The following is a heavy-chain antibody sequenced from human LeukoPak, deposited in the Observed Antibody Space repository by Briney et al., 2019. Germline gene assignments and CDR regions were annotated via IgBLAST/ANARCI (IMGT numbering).Heavy chain of an antibody. Sequence: GASVKVSCKASGYTFTSYGISWVRQAPGQGLEWMGGIIPIFGTANYAQKFQGRVTITADESTSTAYMELSSLRSEDTAVYYCASEEESYYDSSGYYNWGQGTLVTVSS. V-gene: IGHV1-69*13. D-gene: IGHD3-22*01. CDR3: ASEEESYYDSSGYYN. CDR2: IIPIFGTA. J-gene: IGHJ4*02. CDR1: GYTFTSYG.